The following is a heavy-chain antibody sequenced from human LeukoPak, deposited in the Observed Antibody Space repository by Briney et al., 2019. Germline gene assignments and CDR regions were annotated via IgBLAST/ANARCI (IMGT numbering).Heavy chain of an antibody. CDR2: IYYSGST. CDR1: GASISSYY. D-gene: IGHD6-13*01. J-gene: IGHJ4*02. CDR3: ARERAAAFDY. V-gene: IGHV4-59*01. Sequence: SETLSLTCSVSGASISSYYWSWIRQPPGKGLEWIGYIYYSGSTNYNPSLKSRVTISVDTSKNQFSLKLSSVTAADTAVYYCARERAAAFDYWGQGTLVTVSS.